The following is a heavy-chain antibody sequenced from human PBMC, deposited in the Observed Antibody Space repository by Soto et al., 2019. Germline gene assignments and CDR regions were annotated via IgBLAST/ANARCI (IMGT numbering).Heavy chain of an antibody. V-gene: IGHV1-69*01. D-gene: IGHD3-10*01. Sequence: QVQLVQSGAEVKKPGSSVKVSCKASGATFSSYAITWVRQTPGQGLEWLGGIIPIFGTANYAQKFQARVTNPADESTSTAYMELSSLRSEDTAVYYCARRTVLLNFAPWGQGTLVTVSS. CDR2: IIPIFGTA. CDR1: GATFSSYA. CDR3: ARRTVLLNFAP. J-gene: IGHJ5*02.